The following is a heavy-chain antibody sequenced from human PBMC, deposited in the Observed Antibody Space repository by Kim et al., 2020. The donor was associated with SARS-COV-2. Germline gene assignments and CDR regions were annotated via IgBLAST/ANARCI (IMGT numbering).Heavy chain of an antibody. J-gene: IGHJ6*02. CDR1: GFSVSDNY. CDR3: ARDGYDFWSPPQGMDV. D-gene: IGHD3-3*01. Sequence: GGSLRLSCAASGFSVSDNYMTWVRQAPGKGLEWVSVIYSDGRTYYGDSVKGRFTISRDNSKNTVDLQMKSLRADDTAVYFCARDGYDFWSPPQGMDVWGQGTTVTVSS. V-gene: IGHV3-66*01. CDR2: IYSDGRT.